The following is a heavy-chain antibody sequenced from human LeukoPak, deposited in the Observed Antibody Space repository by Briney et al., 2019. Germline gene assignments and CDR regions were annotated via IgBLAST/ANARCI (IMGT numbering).Heavy chain of an antibody. CDR1: GFTFSRYR. J-gene: IGHJ4*02. Sequence: GGSLRLSCAVSGFTFSRYRMNWVRQAPGKGLEWVSSISSSSSDIYYADSVQGRFTISRDNTKNSLYLQMNSLRAEDTAVYYCAAQIRYDNSLDYWGQGTLVTVSS. D-gene: IGHD3-22*01. CDR3: AAQIRYDNSLDY. V-gene: IGHV3-21*01. CDR2: ISSSSSDI.